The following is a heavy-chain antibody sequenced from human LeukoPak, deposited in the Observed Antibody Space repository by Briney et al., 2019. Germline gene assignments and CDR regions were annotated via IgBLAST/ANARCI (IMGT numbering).Heavy chain of an antibody. D-gene: IGHD2-15*01. J-gene: IGHJ3*02. CDR1: GYTFTSYD. V-gene: IGHV1-8*03. CDR3: ARALWSGYCSGGSCQRAFDI. CDR2: MNPNSGNT. Sequence: ALVKVSCKASGYTFTSYDINWVRQATGQGLEWMGWMNPNSGNTGYAQKFQGRVTITRNTSISTAYMELSSLRSEDTAVYYCARALWSGYCSGGSCQRAFDIWGQGTMVTVSS.